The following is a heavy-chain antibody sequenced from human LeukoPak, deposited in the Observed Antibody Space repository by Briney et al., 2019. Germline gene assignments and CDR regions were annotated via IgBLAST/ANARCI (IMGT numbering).Heavy chain of an antibody. J-gene: IGHJ4*02. CDR1: GGSFSGYY. D-gene: IGHD1-7*01. CDR2: INHSGST. Sequence: SETLSLTRAVYGGSFSGYYWSWIRQPPGKGLEWIGEINHSGSTNYNPSLKSRVTISVDTSKNQFSLKLSSVTAADTAVYYCARGPYNWNYRLVFDYWGQGTLVTVSS. V-gene: IGHV4-34*01. CDR3: ARGPYNWNYRLVFDY.